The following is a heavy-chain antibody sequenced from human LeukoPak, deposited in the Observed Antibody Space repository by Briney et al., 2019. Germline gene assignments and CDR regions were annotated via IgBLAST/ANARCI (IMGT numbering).Heavy chain of an antibody. J-gene: IGHJ3*02. V-gene: IGHV3-21*01. CDR3: ARRGAAFGEARAGYSSGAPDAFDI. Sequence: GGSLRLSCAASGFTFSSYSMNWVRQAPGKGLEWVSSISSSSSYIYYADSVKGRFTISRDNAKNSLYLQMNSLRAEDTAVYYCARRGAAFGEARAGYSSGAPDAFDIWGQGTMVTVSS. D-gene: IGHD6-19*01. CDR2: ISSSSSYI. CDR1: GFTFSSYS.